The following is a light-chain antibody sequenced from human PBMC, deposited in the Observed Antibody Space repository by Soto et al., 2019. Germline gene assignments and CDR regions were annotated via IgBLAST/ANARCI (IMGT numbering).Light chain of an antibody. CDR2: AAS. J-gene: IGKJ1*01. CDR3: LQHNSYPWT. V-gene: IGKV1-17*03. CDR1: QGMSNY. Sequence: DIQMTQSPSAMSASVGDRVTITCRASQGMSNYLDWFQQKPGKVPKSLIYAASSLQSGVPSRFSGSGYGTDFTLTISSLQPEDFATYDCLQHNSYPWTFGQGTWVEIK.